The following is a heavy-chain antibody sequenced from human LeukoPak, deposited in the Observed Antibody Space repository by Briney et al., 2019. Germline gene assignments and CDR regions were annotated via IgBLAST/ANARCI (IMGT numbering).Heavy chain of an antibody. V-gene: IGHV4-4*07. CDR1: VGSISNFY. CDR3: ASSGSSDWRSFDY. CDR2: IFTRGSA. Sequence: SETLSLTCTNSVGSISNFYWSCLRQPAGKELEWIGRIFTRGSATYNPSLKSRVTMSVDTSKNQFSLNLRSVTAADTAVYYCASSGSSDWRSFDYWGQGILVTVSS. D-gene: IGHD6-25*01. J-gene: IGHJ4*02.